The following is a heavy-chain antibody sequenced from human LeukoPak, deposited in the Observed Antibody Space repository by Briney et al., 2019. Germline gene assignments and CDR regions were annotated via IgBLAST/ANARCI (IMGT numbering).Heavy chain of an antibody. CDR3: ARDSYSSGWQTPNYYYYGMDV. J-gene: IGHJ6*02. D-gene: IGHD6-19*01. CDR1: GFTFSSYW. V-gene: IGHV3-74*01. CDR2: ISPDGSTT. Sequence: GGSLRLSCAASGFTFSSYWMHWVRQAPGKGLVWVSRISPDGSTTGHADSVKGRFTTSRDNAKNTLFLQMNSLRAEDTAVYYCARDSYSSGWQTPNYYYYGMDVWGQGTTVTVSS.